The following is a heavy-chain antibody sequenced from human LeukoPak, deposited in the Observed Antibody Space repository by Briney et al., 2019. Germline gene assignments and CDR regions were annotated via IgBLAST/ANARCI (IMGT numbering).Heavy chain of an antibody. CDR1: YW. J-gene: IGHJ4*02. CDR2: IYPGDSDT. CDR3: ARFPYSSSWADY. Sequence: YWSWIRQHPGKGLEWIGYIYPGDSDTRYSPSFQGQVTISADKSISTAYLQWSSLKASDTAMYYCARFPYSSSWADYWGQGTLVTVSS. D-gene: IGHD6-13*01. V-gene: IGHV5-51*01.